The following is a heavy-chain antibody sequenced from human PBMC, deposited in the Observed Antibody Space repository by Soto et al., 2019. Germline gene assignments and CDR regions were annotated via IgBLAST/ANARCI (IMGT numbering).Heavy chain of an antibody. J-gene: IGHJ3*02. Sequence: GGSLRLSCAASGFTFSSYAMNWVRQAPGKGLEWVAGISGGGGSTYYADSVKGRFTISRDTSKNTAYLQLNSLRAEDTAVYYCAKGFIVVVTVLRPDDAFDIWGQGTMVTV. D-gene: IGHD2-21*02. CDR2: ISGGGGST. V-gene: IGHV3-23*01. CDR3: AKGFIVVVTVLRPDDAFDI. CDR1: GFTFSSYA.